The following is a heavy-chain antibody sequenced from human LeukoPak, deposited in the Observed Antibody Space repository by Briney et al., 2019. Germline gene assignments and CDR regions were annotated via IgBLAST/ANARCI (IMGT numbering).Heavy chain of an antibody. J-gene: IGHJ4*02. D-gene: IGHD3-10*01. V-gene: IGHV4-34*01. Sequence: SETLSLTCAVYGGSFSGYCWSWIRQPPGKGLEWIGEINHSGSTNYNPSLKSRVTISVDTSKNQFSLKLSSVTAADTAVYYCARELSGITMVRGVIIRYFDYWGQGTLVTVSS. CDR3: ARELSGITMVRGVIIRYFDY. CDR2: INHSGST. CDR1: GGSFSGYC.